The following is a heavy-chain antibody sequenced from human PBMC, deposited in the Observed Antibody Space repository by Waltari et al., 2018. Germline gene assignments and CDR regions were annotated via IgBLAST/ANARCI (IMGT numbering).Heavy chain of an antibody. CDR3: AKDLQRLGGYNVFDT. CDR1: GFPFTDSG. V-gene: IGHV3-23*01. D-gene: IGHD5-18*01. Sequence: VQLLECGGGLVQTGGSLRLSCVASGFPFTDSGLNWVRQAPGKGLEWVSGICGSGRSRNYLDAVKGRFTISRYNSQHTLELLMTGLRAEDTAIYYCAKDLQRLGGYNVFDTWGQGTQVTGSS. CDR2: ICGSGRSR. J-gene: IGHJ4*02.